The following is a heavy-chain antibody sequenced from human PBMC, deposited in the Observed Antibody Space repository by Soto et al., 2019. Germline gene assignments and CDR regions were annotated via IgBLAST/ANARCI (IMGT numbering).Heavy chain of an antibody. CDR3: ARDSSPRETYYYDSSGYLPMYYFDY. Sequence: AASVKVSCKASGYTFTGYYMHWVRQAPGQGLEWMGWINPNSGGTNYAQKFQGWVTMTRDTSISTAYMELSRLRSDDTAVYYCARDSSPRETYYYDSSGYLPMYYFDYWGQGTLVTVSS. D-gene: IGHD3-22*01. CDR2: INPNSGGT. V-gene: IGHV1-2*04. CDR1: GYTFTGYY. J-gene: IGHJ4*02.